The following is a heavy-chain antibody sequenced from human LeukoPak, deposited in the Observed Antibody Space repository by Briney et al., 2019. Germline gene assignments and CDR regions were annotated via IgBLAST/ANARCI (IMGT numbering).Heavy chain of an antibody. D-gene: IGHD5-24*01. CDR2: IGTAGDP. J-gene: IGHJ3*02. Sequence: PGGSLRLSCAASGFTFSSYDMHWVRQATGKGLEWVSAIGTAGDPYYPGSVKGRFTISRENAKNSLYLQMNSLRAGDTAVYYCARGSARDGYNFDAFDIWGQGTMVTVSS. CDR3: ARGSARDGYNFDAFDI. CDR1: GFTFSSYD. V-gene: IGHV3-13*05.